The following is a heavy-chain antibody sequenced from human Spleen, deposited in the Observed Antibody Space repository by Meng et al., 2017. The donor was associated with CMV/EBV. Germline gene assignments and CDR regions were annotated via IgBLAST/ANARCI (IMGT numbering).Heavy chain of an antibody. V-gene: IGHV1-69*05. D-gene: IGHD5-18*01. CDR1: GGTFSYYA. CDR2: IIPIFGTT. CDR3: ARDQRGYSFGYYYYYGMDV. Sequence: SVKVSCKASGGTFSYYAVSWVRQAPGQGLEWMGGIIPIFGTTNYVQKLQGRVTMTTDTSTSTAYMELRSLRSDDTAVYYCARDQRGYSFGYYYYYGMDVWGQGTTVTVSS. J-gene: IGHJ6*02.